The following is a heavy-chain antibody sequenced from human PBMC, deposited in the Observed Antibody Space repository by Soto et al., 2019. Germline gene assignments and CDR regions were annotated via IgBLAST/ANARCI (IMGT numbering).Heavy chain of an antibody. CDR1: GFTFSSYW. CDR3: ARVYSGNYPYYYYGMDV. Sequence: GGSLRLSCAASGFTFSSYWMSWVRQAPGKGLEWVANIKQDGSEKYYVDSVKGRFTISRDNAKNSLYLQMNSLRAEDTAVYYCARVYSGNYPYYYYGMDVWGQGTTVTVSS. D-gene: IGHD4-4*01. CDR2: IKQDGSEK. J-gene: IGHJ6*02. V-gene: IGHV3-7*05.